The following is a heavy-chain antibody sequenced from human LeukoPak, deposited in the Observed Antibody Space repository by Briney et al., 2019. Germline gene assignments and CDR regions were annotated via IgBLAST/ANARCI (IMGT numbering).Heavy chain of an antibody. Sequence: GRSLRLSCAASGFTFSSYGMHWVRQAPGKGLEWVAVIWSDATNRYYADSVKGRFTISRDNFKKTVYLQMDSLRVEDTAVYYCAKDAHRGFDYSNSLEYWGQGTLVTVSS. CDR1: GFTFSSYG. V-gene: IGHV3-33*06. J-gene: IGHJ4*02. CDR3: AKDAHRGFDYSNSLEY. D-gene: IGHD4-11*01. CDR2: IWSDATNR.